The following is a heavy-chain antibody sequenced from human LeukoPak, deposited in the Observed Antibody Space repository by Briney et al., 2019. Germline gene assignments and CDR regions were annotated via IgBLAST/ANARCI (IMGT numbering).Heavy chain of an antibody. V-gene: IGHV4-4*07. CDR3: ARVCSGGSCYSNRGGRVDAFDI. Sequence: PSETLSLTCTVSGGSISSYYWSWIRQPAGKGLEWIGRIYTSGSTNYNPSLKSRVTMSVDTSKNQFSLKLSSVTAADTAVYYCARVCSGGSCYSNRGGRVDAFDIWGQGTMVTVSS. CDR1: GGSISSYY. J-gene: IGHJ3*02. D-gene: IGHD2-15*01. CDR2: IYTSGST.